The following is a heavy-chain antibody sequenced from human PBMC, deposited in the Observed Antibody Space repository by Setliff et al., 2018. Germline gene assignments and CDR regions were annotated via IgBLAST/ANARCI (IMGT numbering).Heavy chain of an antibody. CDR3: AKAAYYYDSSGSYFDY. Sequence: ASVKVSCKASGYTFTSYYMHWVRQAPGQGLEWMGRIIPIFGTANYAQKFQGRVTITADKSTSTAYMELSSLRSEDTAVYYCAKAAYYYDSSGSYFDYWGQGTLVTVSS. J-gene: IGHJ4*02. CDR2: IIPIFGTA. CDR1: GYTFTSYY. V-gene: IGHV1-69*06. D-gene: IGHD3-22*01.